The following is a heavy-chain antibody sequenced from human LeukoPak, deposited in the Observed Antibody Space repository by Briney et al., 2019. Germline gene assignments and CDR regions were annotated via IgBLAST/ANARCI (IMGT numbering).Heavy chain of an antibody. V-gene: IGHV1-2*02. D-gene: IGHD2-2*02. Sequence: ASVKVSCKASGYTFTGYYMHWVRQAPGQGVEWMGWINPNSGGTNYAQKFQPRVPMTSDTSISTAYMELSRLRSDDTAVYYCARDQHIVVVPAAIGYYYYYMDVWGKGTTVTVSS. CDR1: GYTFTGYY. CDR3: ARDQHIVVVPAAIGYYYYYMDV. CDR2: INPNSGGT. J-gene: IGHJ6*03.